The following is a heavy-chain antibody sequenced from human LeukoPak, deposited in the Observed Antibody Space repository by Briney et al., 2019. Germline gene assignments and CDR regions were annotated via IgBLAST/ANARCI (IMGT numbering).Heavy chain of an antibody. CDR3: AKGPGGYSSGWYFDY. D-gene: IGHD6-19*01. V-gene: IGHV3-30*02. CDR1: GFTFSSYG. J-gene: IGHJ4*02. CDR2: IRYDGSNK. Sequence: QPGGSLRLXCAASGFTFSSYGMQWVRQAPGKGLEWVAFIRYDGSNKYYADSVKGRFTISRDNSKNTLYLQMNSLRAEDTAVYYCAKGPGGYSSGWYFDYWGQGTLVTVSS.